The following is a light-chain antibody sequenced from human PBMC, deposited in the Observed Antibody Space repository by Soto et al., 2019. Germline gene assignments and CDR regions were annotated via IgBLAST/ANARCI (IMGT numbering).Light chain of an antibody. V-gene: IGKV3-15*01. CDR3: QQYNNWPPYT. CDR1: QSVSSN. CDR2: GAS. J-gene: IGKJ2*01. Sequence: EIEMTQSPATLSVSPRERATLFGRASQSVSSNLAWFQQKPGQAPRLLIYGASTRATGIPARFSGSGSGTEFTLTISSLQSEDFAVYYCQQYNNWPPYTFGPGTKLEIK.